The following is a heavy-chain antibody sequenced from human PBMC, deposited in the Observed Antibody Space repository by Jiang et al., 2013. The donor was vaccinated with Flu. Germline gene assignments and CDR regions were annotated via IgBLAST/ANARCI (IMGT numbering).Heavy chain of an antibody. CDR3: ARDYCSGGSCYSVRYFQH. J-gene: IGHJ1*01. CDR1: GFTVSSNY. Sequence: GLVQPGGSLRLSCAASGFTVSSNYMSWVRQAPGKGLEWVSVIYSGGSTYYADSVKGRFTISRDNSKNTLYLQMNSLRAEDTAVYYCARDYCSGGSCYSVRYFQHWGQGTLVTVSS. V-gene: IGHV3-66*01. D-gene: IGHD2-15*01. CDR2: IYSGGST.